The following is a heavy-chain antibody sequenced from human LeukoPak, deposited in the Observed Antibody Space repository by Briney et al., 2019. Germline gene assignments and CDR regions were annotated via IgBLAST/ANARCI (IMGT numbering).Heavy chain of an antibody. V-gene: IGHV3-9*01. D-gene: IGHD3-22*01. CDR2: ISWNSGSI. CDR1: GFTFDDYA. Sequence: PGGSLRLSCAASGFTFDDYAMHWVRQAPGKGLEWVSGISWNSGSIGYADSVKGRFTIYRDNAKNSLYLQMNSLRAEDTAVYYCAKAPFYYDSSGYYQYYFDYWGQGTLVTVSS. CDR3: AKAPFYYDSSGYYQYYFDY. J-gene: IGHJ4*02.